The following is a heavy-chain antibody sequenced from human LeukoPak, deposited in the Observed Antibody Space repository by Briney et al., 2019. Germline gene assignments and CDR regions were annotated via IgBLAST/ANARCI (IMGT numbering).Heavy chain of an antibody. V-gene: IGHV1-24*01. CDR2: FDPEDGET. CDR3: AKAFSGSYPGWFDP. CDR1: GYTLTELS. Sequence: ASVKVSCKVSGYTLTELSMHWVRQAPGKGLEWMGGFDPEDGETIYAQKFQGRVTMTEDTFTDTAYMELSSLRSEDTAVYYCAKAFSGSYPGWFDPWGQGTLVTVSS. J-gene: IGHJ5*02. D-gene: IGHD1-26*01.